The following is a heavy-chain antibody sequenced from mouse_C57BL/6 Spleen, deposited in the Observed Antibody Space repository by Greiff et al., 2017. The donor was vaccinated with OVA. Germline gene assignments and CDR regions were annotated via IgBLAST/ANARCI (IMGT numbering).Heavy chain of an antibody. Sequence: EVQLVESGGGLVKPGGSLKLSCAASGFTFSDYGMHWVRQAPEKGLEWVAYISSGSSNIYYADTMKGRFTISRDNAKNTLFLQMTSLRSEDTAMYYCARLSYWYFDVWGTGTTVTVSS. CDR1: GFTFSDYG. CDR3: ARLSYWYFDV. V-gene: IGHV5-17*01. J-gene: IGHJ1*03. CDR2: ISSGSSNI.